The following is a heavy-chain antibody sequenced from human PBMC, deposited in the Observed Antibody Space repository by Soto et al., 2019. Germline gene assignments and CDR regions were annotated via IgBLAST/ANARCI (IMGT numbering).Heavy chain of an antibody. CDR2: IHQDGNKK. Sequence: ALRRSCEASGCNASTSWRRSVRQAQGKGLECVANIHQDGNKKYYVDSVKGRFTISRDIAKNSLYLQMNSQRAEDTAVYYCARGRGAAGTDSVQYYGMDVWGQGTTVTVSS. J-gene: IGHJ6*02. D-gene: IGHD6-13*01. V-gene: IGHV3-7*01. CDR3: ARGRGAAGTDSVQYYGMDV. CDR1: GCNASTSW.